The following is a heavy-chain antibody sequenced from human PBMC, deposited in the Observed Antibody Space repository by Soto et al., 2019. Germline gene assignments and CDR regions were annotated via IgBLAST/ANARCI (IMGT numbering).Heavy chain of an antibody. CDR3: AKVIGNYESYYYYYMDV. J-gene: IGHJ6*03. CDR1: GFTFSSYA. D-gene: IGHD1-7*01. CDR2: ISGSGGST. V-gene: IGHV3-23*01. Sequence: GGSLRLSCAASGFTFSSYAMSWVRQAPGKGLEWVSAISGSGGSTYYADSVKGRFTISRDNSKNTLYLQMNSLRAEDTAVYYCAKVIGNYESYYYYYMDVWGKGTTVTVSS.